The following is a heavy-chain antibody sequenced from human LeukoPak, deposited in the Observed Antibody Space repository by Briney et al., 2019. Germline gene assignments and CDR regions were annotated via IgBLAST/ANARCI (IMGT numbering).Heavy chain of an antibody. J-gene: IGHJ6*02. CDR1: GGSFSGYY. Sequence: SETLSLTCAVYGGSFSGYYWSWIRQPPGKGLEWLGEINRSGSTNYNPSLKSRVTISVDTSKNQFSLKLSSVTAADTAVYYCARTSYGYYYYYGMDVWGQGTTVTVSS. V-gene: IGHV4-34*01. CDR2: INRSGST. D-gene: IGHD1-26*01. CDR3: ARTSYGYYYYYGMDV.